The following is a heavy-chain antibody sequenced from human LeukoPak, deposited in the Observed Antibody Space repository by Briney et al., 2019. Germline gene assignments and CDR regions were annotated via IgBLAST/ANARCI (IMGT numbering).Heavy chain of an antibody. CDR2: IKSKADGGTT. D-gene: IGHD6-13*01. Sequence: GGSLRLSCAASGFTFSDAWVTWVRQAPGKGLEWVGRIKSKADGGTTDYAAPVKGRFISSRDDSKNTLYLQMNSLRAEDTAVYYCARPYSISWELDSWGQGTLVTVSS. CDR1: GFTFSDAW. CDR3: ARPYSISWELDS. J-gene: IGHJ5*01. V-gene: IGHV3-15*01.